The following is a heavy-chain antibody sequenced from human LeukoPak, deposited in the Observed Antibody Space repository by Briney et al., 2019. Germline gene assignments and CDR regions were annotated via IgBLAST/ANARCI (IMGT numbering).Heavy chain of an antibody. D-gene: IGHD2-15*01. CDR3: AREEYYCSGGSCYWDS. J-gene: IGHJ4*02. Sequence: PSETLSLTCTVSGGSLSSYYWGWIRQPPGKGLEWIASIYHSGSTYYNLSLKSRVTISVDTSKNQFSLKLSSVTAADTAVYYCAREEYYCSGGSCYWDSWGQGTLVTVSS. CDR2: IYHSGST. CDR1: GGSLSSYY. V-gene: IGHV4-38-2*02.